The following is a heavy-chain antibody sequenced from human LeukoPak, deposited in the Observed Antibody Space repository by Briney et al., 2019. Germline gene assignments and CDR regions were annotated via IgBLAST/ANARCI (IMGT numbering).Heavy chain of an antibody. CDR1: GFTFSDHY. D-gene: IGHD3-22*01. Sequence: PGGSLRLSCAASGFTFSDHYMDWVRQAPRKGLEWVGRTRNKANSYTTEYAASVKGRFTISRDDSKNSLYLQMNSLKTEDTAVYYCARVSYYYDSSPLYYFDYWGQGTLVTVSS. J-gene: IGHJ4*02. CDR2: TRNKANSYTT. V-gene: IGHV3-72*01. CDR3: ARVSYYYDSSPLYYFDY.